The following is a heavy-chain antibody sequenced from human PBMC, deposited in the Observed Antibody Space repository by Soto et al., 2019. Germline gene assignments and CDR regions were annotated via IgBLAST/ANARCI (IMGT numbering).Heavy chain of an antibody. CDR1: GFTFTSFP. Sequence: QMQVVESGGSVVQPGRSLRLYCEASGFTFTSFPMHWVRQAPGKGLEWVAFISYDGVTKHYGDSVEGRFTVSRDNSVNTLYLQMNSLSDDDTAVYYCARALRTGSTGYYGMSVWGQGTTVTVSS. D-gene: IGHD1-7*01. CDR3: ARALRTGSTGYYGMSV. CDR2: ISYDGVTK. J-gene: IGHJ6*02. V-gene: IGHV3-30*04.